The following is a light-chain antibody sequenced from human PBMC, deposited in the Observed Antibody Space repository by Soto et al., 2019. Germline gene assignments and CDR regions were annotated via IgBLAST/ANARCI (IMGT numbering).Light chain of an antibody. CDR2: ELS. CDR1: SSDVGAYNY. CDR3: SSYTSSNTLV. Sequence: QSALTQPASVSGSPGQSITISCTGTSSDVGAYNYVSWYQQHPGKAPKLMIFELSDRPSGVSNRFSGSKSGITASLTIAGLQAEDEADYYCSSYTSSNTLVFGGGTKLTVL. J-gene: IGLJ2*01. V-gene: IGLV2-14*01.